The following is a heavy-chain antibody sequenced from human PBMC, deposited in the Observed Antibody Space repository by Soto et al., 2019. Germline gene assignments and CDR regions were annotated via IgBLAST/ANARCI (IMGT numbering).Heavy chain of an antibody. CDR1: GYTFTSYD. CDR3: ARGDIVVVPAAIKPDYYYYGMDV. Sequence: ASVKVSCKASGYTFTSYDINWVRQATGQGLEWMGWMNPNSGNTGYAQKFQGRVTTTRNTSISTAYMELSSLRSEDTAVYYCARGDIVVVPAAIKPDYYYYGMDVWGQGTTVTVSS. D-gene: IGHD2-2*01. CDR2: MNPNSGNT. J-gene: IGHJ6*02. V-gene: IGHV1-8*01.